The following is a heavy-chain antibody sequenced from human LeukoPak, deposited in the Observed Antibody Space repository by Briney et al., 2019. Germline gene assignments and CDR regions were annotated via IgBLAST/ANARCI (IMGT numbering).Heavy chain of an antibody. D-gene: IGHD3-10*01. Sequence: GGSLKISCKGSGYSFPSNWIGWVRQMPGKGLEWRGIIYPGDSDTRYSPSFQGQVTISADKSISTAYLHWSSLKASDTAIYYCATYAGSSSKYFQNWGQGTLVTVSS. CDR1: GYSFPSNW. CDR3: ATYAGSSSKYFQN. CDR2: IYPGDSDT. J-gene: IGHJ1*01. V-gene: IGHV5-51*01.